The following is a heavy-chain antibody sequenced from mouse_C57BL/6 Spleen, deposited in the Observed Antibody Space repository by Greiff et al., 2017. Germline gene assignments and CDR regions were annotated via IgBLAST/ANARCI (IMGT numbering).Heavy chain of an antibody. V-gene: IGHV5-17*01. J-gene: IGHJ2*01. CDR1: GFTFSDYG. D-gene: IGHD4-1*01. CDR2: ISSGSSTI. Sequence: EVHLVESGGGLVKPGGSLKLSCAASGFTFSDYGMHWVRQAPEKGLEWVAYISSGSSTIYYADTVKGRFTISRDNAKNTLFLQMTSLRSEDTAMYYCARTGRGDFDYWGQGTTLTVSS. CDR3: ARTGRGDFDY.